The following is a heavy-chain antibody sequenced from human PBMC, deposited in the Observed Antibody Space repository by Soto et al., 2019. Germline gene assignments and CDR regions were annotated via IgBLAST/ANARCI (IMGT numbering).Heavy chain of an antibody. CDR1: GFTFSSYS. V-gene: IGHV3-48*02. J-gene: IGHJ6*02. Sequence: GGSLRLSCAASGFTFSSYSMNWVRQAPGKGLEWVSYISSSSRTIYYADSVKGRFTISRDNAKNSLYLQMNSLRDEDTAVYYCARENPPVKYQLPRYYYYYGMDVWGQGTTVTVSS. CDR2: ISSSSRTI. CDR3: ARENPPVKYQLPRYYYYYGMDV. D-gene: IGHD2-2*01.